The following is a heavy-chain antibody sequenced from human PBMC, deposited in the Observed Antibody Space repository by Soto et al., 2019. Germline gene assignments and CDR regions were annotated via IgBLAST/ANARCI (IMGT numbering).Heavy chain of an antibody. D-gene: IGHD3-3*01. Sequence: EVQLVESGGGLVQPGGSLRLSCVASGFSFSNAWMSWVRQAPGKGLEWVGRIKSKTDGGTTAYAPPVKGRFTISRDNSKNTLYLQMNSLRAEDTAVYYCAKDSSPYDFWSGYQLRGDAFDIWGQGTMVTVSS. CDR3: AKDSSPYDFWSGYQLRGDAFDI. V-gene: IGHV3-15*01. J-gene: IGHJ3*02. CDR1: GFSFSNAW. CDR2: IKSKTDGGTT.